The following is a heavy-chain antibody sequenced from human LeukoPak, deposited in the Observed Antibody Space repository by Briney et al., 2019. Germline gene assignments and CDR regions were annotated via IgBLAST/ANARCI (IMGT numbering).Heavy chain of an antibody. Sequence: ASVKVSCKASGYTFTGYYMYWVRQAPGQGLEWMGWISAYNGNTNYARKLQGSVTMTTDTSTSTAYMELRSLRSDDTAVYYCARMLLWFGTTGNWFDPWGQGTLVTVSS. CDR2: ISAYNGNT. D-gene: IGHD3-10*01. J-gene: IGHJ5*02. CDR3: ARMLLWFGTTGNWFDP. CDR1: GYTFTGYY. V-gene: IGHV1-18*04.